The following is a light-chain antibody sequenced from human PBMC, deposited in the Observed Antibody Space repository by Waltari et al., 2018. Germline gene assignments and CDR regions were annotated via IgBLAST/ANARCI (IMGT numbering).Light chain of an antibody. CDR1: QSVFHRSNNKNF. CDR3: QQYITSPPT. J-gene: IGKJ1*01. V-gene: IGKV4-1*01. CDR2: WAS. Sequence: DIEMTQSPVSLAVSLGARATINCKSSQSVFHRSNNKNFLAWYQHKVGKPPKLLISWASARESGVSDRFSGSGSGTDFTLTIRNLQAEDVAVYYCQQYITSPPTFGQGTKVEIK.